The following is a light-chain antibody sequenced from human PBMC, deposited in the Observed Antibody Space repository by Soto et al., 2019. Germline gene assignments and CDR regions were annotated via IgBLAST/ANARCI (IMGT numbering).Light chain of an antibody. CDR3: QQSSSIPLT. V-gene: IGKV1-39*01. CDR1: EPISTN. J-gene: IGKJ4*01. CDR2: TAS. Sequence: DIQMTQSPSSLSASVGDRVTITCRASEPISTNLNWYQHRPGKAPNLVIYTASILQSGVASRFSGSGSGTDFTLTISSLQPEDFATYYCQQSSSIPLTFGGGTRVDIK.